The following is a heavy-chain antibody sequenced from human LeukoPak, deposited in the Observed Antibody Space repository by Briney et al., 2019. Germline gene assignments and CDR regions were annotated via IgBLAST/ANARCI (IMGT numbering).Heavy chain of an antibody. V-gene: IGHV1-2*02. D-gene: IGHD3-3*01. CDR1: GYTFIGYY. J-gene: IGHJ6*03. CDR3: ARDTSTIFGVVINYYYYYMDV. Sequence: ASVKVSCKASGYTFIGYYMHWVRQAPGQGLEWMGWINPNSGGTNYAQKFQGRVTMTRDTSISTAYMELSRLRSDDTAVYYCARDTSTIFGVVINYYYYYMDVWGKGTTVTVSS. CDR2: INPNSGGT.